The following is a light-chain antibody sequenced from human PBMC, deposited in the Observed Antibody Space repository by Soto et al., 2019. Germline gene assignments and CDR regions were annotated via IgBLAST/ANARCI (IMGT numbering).Light chain of an antibody. CDR2: EVS. CDR3: SSYTISTTLV. CDR1: SSDVGGYDY. V-gene: IGLV2-14*01. J-gene: IGLJ2*01. Sequence: QAVVAQPASVSGSPGQSITISCTGTSSDVGGYDYVSWYQQHPGKAPKLMIYEVSNRPSGVSNRFSGSKSGNTASLTISGLQADDEADYYCSSYTISTTLVFGGGTKLTVL.